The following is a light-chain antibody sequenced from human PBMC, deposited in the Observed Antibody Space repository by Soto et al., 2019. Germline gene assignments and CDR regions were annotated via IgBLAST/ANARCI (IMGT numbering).Light chain of an antibody. Sequence: QSALTQPASVSGSPGQSITISCTGTSSDVGGYNYVSWYQQHPGKAPKLMIYDVSNRPSGVSNRFSGSKSGNTASLTISGRQAEDEADYYCCGYSSSSTLVVFGGGTQLTVL. J-gene: IGLJ2*01. CDR1: SSDVGGYNY. CDR3: CGYSSSSTLVV. CDR2: DVS. V-gene: IGLV2-14*01.